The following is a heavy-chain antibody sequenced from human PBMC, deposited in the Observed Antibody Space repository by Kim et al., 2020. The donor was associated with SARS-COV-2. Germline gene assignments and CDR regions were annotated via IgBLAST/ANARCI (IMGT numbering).Heavy chain of an antibody. D-gene: IGHD6-13*01. CDR3: ARLAAAGTGEINY. J-gene: IGHJ4*02. CDR1: GISVKTSNW. CDR2: IFHGGST. V-gene: IGHV4-4*02. Sequence: SETLSLTCAVSGISVKTSNWWTWVRQPPGKGLEWIGEIFHGGSTNYNPSLKSRVTLSIDKSKNQFSLRLTSVTAEDTAFYYCARLAAAGTGEINYWGQGT.